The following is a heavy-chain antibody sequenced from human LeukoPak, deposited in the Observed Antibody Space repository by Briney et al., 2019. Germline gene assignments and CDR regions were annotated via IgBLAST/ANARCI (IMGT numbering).Heavy chain of an antibody. CDR3: AKTVGATIGGEDYFDY. D-gene: IGHD1-26*01. CDR2: ISGSGGST. J-gene: IGHJ4*02. Sequence: PGGSLRLSCAASGFTFSSYAMSWVRQAPGKGLEWVSAISGSGGSTYYADSAKGRFTISRDNSKNTLYLQMNSLRAEDTAVYYCAKTVGATIGGEDYFDYWGQGTLVTVSS. CDR1: GFTFSSYA. V-gene: IGHV3-23*01.